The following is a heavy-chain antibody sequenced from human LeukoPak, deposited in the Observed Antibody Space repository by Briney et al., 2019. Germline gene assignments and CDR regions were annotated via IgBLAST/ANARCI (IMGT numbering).Heavy chain of an antibody. CDR3: ARDNYMSGKADGGDWFDP. D-gene: IGHD3-10*01. V-gene: IGHV4-39*07. J-gene: IGHJ5*02. CDR2: IYYSGST. CDR1: GGSISSSSYY. Sequence: PSETLSLTCTVSGGSISSSSYYWGWIRQPPGKGLEWIGNIYYSGSTYYNPSLKSRVTISVDTSKNQFSLKLSSVTAADTAVYYCARDNYMSGKADGGDWFDPWGQGTLVTVSS.